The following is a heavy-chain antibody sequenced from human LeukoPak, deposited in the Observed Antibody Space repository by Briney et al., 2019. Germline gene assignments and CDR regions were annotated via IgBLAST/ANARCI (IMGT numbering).Heavy chain of an antibody. V-gene: IGHV3-15*01. CDR3: TTGDWTAGN. Sequence: GGSLRLSCAASGFNFTNAWMSWVRQAPGKGLEWGGRIKSQIGGGTKDYAAPVKGRFTITKDDSKNTLYLQMNGLKTDDTAVYYCTTGDWTAGNWGQGTLVSVSS. CDR1: GFNFTNAW. J-gene: IGHJ4*02. D-gene: IGHD3/OR15-3a*01. CDR2: IKSQIGGGTK.